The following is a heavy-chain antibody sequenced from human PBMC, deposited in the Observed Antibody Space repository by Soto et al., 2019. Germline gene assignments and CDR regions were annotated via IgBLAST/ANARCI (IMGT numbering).Heavy chain of an antibody. D-gene: IGHD6-6*01. CDR1: GLRFSSLE. CDR2: IGRSGETI. J-gene: IGHJ4*02. V-gene: IGHV3-48*03. CDR3: ARDSRGGAARRPTFYY. Sequence: GGCLRIACFVSGLRFSSLEVNWVRQTTGKGLEWLSYIGRSGETIYYADSVKGRFTISRDNAKSSLFLQMNGLRDEDTGIYYCARDSRGGAARRPTFYYWGRGTLVTV.